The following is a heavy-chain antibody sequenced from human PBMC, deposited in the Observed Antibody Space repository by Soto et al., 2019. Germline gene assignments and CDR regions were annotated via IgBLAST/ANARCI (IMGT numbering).Heavy chain of an antibody. CDR3: ARAPYLYDSSGHYHFDY. D-gene: IGHD3-22*01. CDR2: INYSEST. J-gene: IGHJ4*02. Sequence: SETLSLTCTVSDGSISSGDYYWSWIRQPPGKGLEWIGYINYSESTYYNPSLKRRVTISVDTSRNQFSLKLSSVTAADTAVYYCARAPYLYDSSGHYHFDYWGQGTLLTVSS. V-gene: IGHV4-30-4*01. CDR1: DGSISSGDYY.